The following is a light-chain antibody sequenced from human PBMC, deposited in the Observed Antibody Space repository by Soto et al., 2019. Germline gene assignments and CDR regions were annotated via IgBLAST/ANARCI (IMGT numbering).Light chain of an antibody. J-gene: IGLJ1*01. Sequence: ALAQPPSASGSPGQSVTISCTGTSSDVGGYNYVSCYQQHPGKAPKLIISEVSKRPSGVPDRFSGSKSGNTASLTVSGLQAEDEADYYCTSHAGSNNYVFGTGTKVTVL. CDR3: TSHAGSNNYV. CDR1: SSDVGGYNY. V-gene: IGLV2-8*01. CDR2: EVS.